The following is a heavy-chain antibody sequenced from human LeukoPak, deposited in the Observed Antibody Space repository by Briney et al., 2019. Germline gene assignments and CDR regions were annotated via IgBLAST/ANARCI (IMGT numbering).Heavy chain of an antibody. J-gene: IGHJ4*02. D-gene: IGHD4-17*01. Sequence: SETLSLTCTVSSGSISTSNYYWGWVRQPPGKALEWIGNIFYSGSTNYNPSLKSRVTMSVDTSKNQFSLRLNSVTAADTAVYYCAKRSYGVGHAYWGQGTLVTVSS. CDR1: SGSISTSNYY. V-gene: IGHV4-39*01. CDR2: IFYSGST. CDR3: AKRSYGVGHAY.